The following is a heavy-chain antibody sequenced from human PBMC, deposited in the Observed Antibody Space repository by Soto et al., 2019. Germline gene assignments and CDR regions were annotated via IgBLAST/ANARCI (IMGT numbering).Heavy chain of an antibody. CDR3: ARDRDYYDSSGYYSNSNWFDP. CDR2: ISGYNGNT. Sequence: ASVKVSCKASGYTFTSYGISWVRQAPGQGLECMGWISGYNGNTNYAQKLQDRVTMTTDTSTSTAYMELRSLRSDDTAVYYCARDRDYYDSSGYYSNSNWFDPWGQGTLVTVSS. D-gene: IGHD3-22*01. CDR1: GYTFTSYG. V-gene: IGHV1-18*01. J-gene: IGHJ5*02.